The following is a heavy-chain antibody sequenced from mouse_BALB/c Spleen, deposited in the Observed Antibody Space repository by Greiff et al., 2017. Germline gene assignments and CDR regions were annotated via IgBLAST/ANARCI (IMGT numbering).Heavy chain of an antibody. CDR3: NAWGRYGFDY. V-gene: IGHV14-4*02. D-gene: IGHD2-14*01. CDR1: GFNIKDYY. Sequence: VQLQQSGAELVRSGASVKLSCTASGFNIKDYYMHWVKQRPEQGLEWIGWIDPENGDTEYAPKFQGKATMTADTSSNTAYLQLSSLTSEDTAVYYCNAWGRYGFDYWGQGTTLTVSS. J-gene: IGHJ2*01. CDR2: IDPENGDT.